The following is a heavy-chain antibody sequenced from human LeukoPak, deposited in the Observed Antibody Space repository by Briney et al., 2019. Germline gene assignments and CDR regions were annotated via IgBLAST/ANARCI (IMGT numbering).Heavy chain of an antibody. CDR1: GFTFSSYW. CDR2: IKQDGSEK. Sequence: GGSLRLSCAASGFTFSSYWMSWVRQAPGKGLEWVANIKQDGSEKYYVDSVKGRFTISRDNAKNSLYLQMNSLRAEDTAVYYCAGDIVVPTSSYYYYYGMDVWGQGTTVTVSS. J-gene: IGHJ6*02. CDR3: AGDIVVPTSSYYYYYGMDV. D-gene: IGHD2-2*01. V-gene: IGHV3-7*01.